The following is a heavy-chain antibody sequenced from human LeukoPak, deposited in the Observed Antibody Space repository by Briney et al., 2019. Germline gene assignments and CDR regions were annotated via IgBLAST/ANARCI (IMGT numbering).Heavy chain of an antibody. J-gene: IGHJ5*02. CDR3: ARVLREGYCTNGVCEGYH. Sequence: GASVKVSCKASGGTFSSYAISWVRQAPGQGLEWMGGIIPIFGTANYAQKFQGRVTITADESTSTAYMELSSLRSEDTAVYYCARVLREGYCTNGVCEGYHWGQGTLVTVSS. CDR1: GGTFSSYA. CDR2: IIPIFGTA. D-gene: IGHD2-8*01. V-gene: IGHV1-69*13.